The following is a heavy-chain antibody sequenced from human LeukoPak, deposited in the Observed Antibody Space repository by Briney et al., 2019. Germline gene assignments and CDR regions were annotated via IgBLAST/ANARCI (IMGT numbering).Heavy chain of an antibody. V-gene: IGHV3-48*04. CDR3: SRLRGYSYGYADF. J-gene: IGHJ4*02. D-gene: IGHD5-18*01. Sequence: GGSLRLSCVASGFTFSSYSMNWVRQAPGKGLEWVSYISSSGNTIDYADSVEGRFTISRDNAKNSLYLQMNSLRAEDTAVYYCSRLRGYSYGYADFWGQGTLVTVSS. CDR2: ISSSGNTI. CDR1: GFTFSSYS.